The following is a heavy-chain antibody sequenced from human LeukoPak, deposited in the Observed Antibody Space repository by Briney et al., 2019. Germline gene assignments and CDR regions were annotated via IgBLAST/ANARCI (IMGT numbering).Heavy chain of an antibody. Sequence: QTGGSLRLSCAATGFSFSSYALSWVRQAPGKGLEWVSAISSGGDRTYYADSVTGRLTISRDNSKNMLFLQMSSLRAEDAAMYYCTREAIATGYAYDWGQGTLVTVFS. CDR3: TREAIATGYAYD. D-gene: IGHD3-16*01. CDR2: ISSGGDRT. CDR1: GFSFSSYA. J-gene: IGHJ4*02. V-gene: IGHV3-23*01.